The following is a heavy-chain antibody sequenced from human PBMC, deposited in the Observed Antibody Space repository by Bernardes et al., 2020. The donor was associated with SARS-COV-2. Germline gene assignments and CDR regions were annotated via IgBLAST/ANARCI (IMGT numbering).Heavy chain of an antibody. J-gene: IGHJ3*02. CDR2: IKSKANGGTV. CDR3: TTTPSLPFDM. V-gene: IGHV3-15*01. CDR1: RFTFSNAC. Sequence: CCAYCRFTFSNACMSWVRKGPGKGLEWVGRIKSKANGGTVDYAAPVKGRFTISRDDSKNTLYMQMNSLKTEDTAVYYCTTTPSLPFDMWGQGTMVSVSS.